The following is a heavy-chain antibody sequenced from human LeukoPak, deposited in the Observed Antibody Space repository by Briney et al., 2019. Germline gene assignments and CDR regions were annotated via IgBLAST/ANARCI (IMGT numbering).Heavy chain of an antibody. J-gene: IGHJ3*02. CDR3: ARRYDKNAFDI. V-gene: IGHV1-69*06. Sequence: GASVKVSCKASGYTFTSYGISWVRQAPGQGLEWMGGIIPIFGTANYAQKLQGRVTITADKSTSTAYMELSSLRSEDTAVYYCARRYDKNAFDIWGQGTMVTVSS. CDR2: IIPIFGTA. D-gene: IGHD3-10*01. CDR1: GYTFTSYG.